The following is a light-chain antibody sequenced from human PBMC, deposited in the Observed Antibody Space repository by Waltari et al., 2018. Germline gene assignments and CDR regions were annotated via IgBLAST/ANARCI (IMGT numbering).Light chain of an antibody. CDR3: CSYAGSYTVV. V-gene: IGLV2-11*01. J-gene: IGLJ2*01. CDR1: SSDVGGYNY. CDR2: DVS. Sequence: QSALTQPRSVSGSPGQSVTISCTGTSSDVGGYNYVSWYQQHPAKAPKLMIYDVSKRPSGVPDRVSGSKSGNTASLTISGLQAEDEADYYCCSYAGSYTVVFGGGTKLTVL.